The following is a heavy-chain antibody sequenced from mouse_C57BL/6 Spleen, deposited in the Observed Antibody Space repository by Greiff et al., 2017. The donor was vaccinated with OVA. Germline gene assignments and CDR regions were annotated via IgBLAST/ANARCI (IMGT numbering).Heavy chain of an antibody. CDR2: IYPGDGDT. J-gene: IGHJ2*01. V-gene: IGHV1-82*01. CDR3: AREGTGTGGCYY. D-gene: IGHD4-1*01. Sequence: QVQLQQSGPELVKPGASVKISCKASGYAFSSSWMNWVKQRPGKGLEWIGRIYPGDGDTNYNGKFKGKATLTADKSSSTAYMQLSSLTSEDSAVYFCAREGTGTGGCYYWGQGTTLTVSS. CDR1: GYAFSSSW.